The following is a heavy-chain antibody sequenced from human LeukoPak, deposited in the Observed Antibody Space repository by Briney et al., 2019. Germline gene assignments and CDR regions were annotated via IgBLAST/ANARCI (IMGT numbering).Heavy chain of an antibody. D-gene: IGHD1-26*01. CDR1: GYTFTGDY. V-gene: IGHV1-2*02. Sequence: GASVKVSCKASGYTFTGDYIHWVRQAPGQGLEWMGWINPKRGGTNYAQKFQGRVTMTRETSISTAYMELTSLTSDDTAVYYCARDVDGIDYWGQGTLVIVSS. CDR2: INPKRGGT. CDR3: ARDVDGIDY. J-gene: IGHJ4*02.